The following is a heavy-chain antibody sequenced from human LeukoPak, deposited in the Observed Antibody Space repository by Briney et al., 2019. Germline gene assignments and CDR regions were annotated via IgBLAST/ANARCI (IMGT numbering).Heavy chain of an antibody. CDR3: ALSSMVRGVPNWFDP. CDR1: GFSLSTSGVG. J-gene: IGHJ5*02. D-gene: IGHD3-10*01. Sequence: ESGPTLVKPTQTLTLTCTFSGFSLSTSGVGVGWIRQPPGKALEWLALIYWDDDKRYSPSLKSRPTITKDTSKNQVVLTMTNMDPVDTATYYCALSSMVRGVPNWFDPWGQGTLVTVSS. V-gene: IGHV2-5*02. CDR2: IYWDDDK.